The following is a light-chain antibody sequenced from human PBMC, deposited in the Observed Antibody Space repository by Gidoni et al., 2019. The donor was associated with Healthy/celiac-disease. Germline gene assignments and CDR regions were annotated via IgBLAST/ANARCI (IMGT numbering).Light chain of an antibody. V-gene: IGLV2-23*01. CDR3: CSYAGISTYWV. J-gene: IGLJ3*02. Sequence: QSAMTHPASVSGSPGQSITISCTGTSSDVGSYNLVSWYQQPPGKAHKLMIYAASKRPSGVSNRCSGSKSGNTASLTISGLQAEDEADYYCCSYAGISTYWVFGGGTKLTVL. CDR1: SSDVGSYNL. CDR2: AAS.